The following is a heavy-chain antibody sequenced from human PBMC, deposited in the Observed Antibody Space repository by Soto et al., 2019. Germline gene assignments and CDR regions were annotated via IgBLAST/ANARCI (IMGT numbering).Heavy chain of an antibody. J-gene: IGHJ4*01. D-gene: IGHD3-10*01. CDR2: IYHSGDT. CDR1: GASISSGGYS. CDR3: ARYLLRGVIDY. Sequence: SETLSLTCAVFGASISSGGYSWSWIRQPPGKGLEWIGYIYHSGDTFYNPSLRGRVTISVDRSKNQFSLNLKSVTAADTAVYYCARYLLRGVIDYWGHGTLVTVSS. V-gene: IGHV4-30-2*01.